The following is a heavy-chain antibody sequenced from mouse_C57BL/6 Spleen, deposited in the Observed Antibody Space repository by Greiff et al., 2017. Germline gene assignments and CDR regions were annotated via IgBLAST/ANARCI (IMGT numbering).Heavy chain of an antibody. D-gene: IGHD1-1*01. CDR1: GFSLTSYG. V-gene: IGHV2-2*01. CDR2: IWSGGST. CDR3: ARFITTVVAPYYAMDY. Sequence: QVQLKQSGPGLVQPSQSLSITCTVSGFSLTSYGVHWVRQSPGKGLEWLGVIWSGGSTDYNAAFISRLSISKDNSKSQVFFKMNSLQADDTAIYYCARFITTVVAPYYAMDYWGQGTSVTVSS. J-gene: IGHJ4*01.